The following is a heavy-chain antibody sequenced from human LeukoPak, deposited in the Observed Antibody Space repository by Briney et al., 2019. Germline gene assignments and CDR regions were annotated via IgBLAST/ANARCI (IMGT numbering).Heavy chain of an antibody. J-gene: IGHJ6*03. CDR3: ARLRDIVVVPPSLGYYYMDV. Sequence: GSLRLSCAASGFTFSSYEMNWVRQPPGKGLEWIGSIYYSGSTYYNPSLKSRVTISVDTSKNQFSLKLSSVTAADTAVYYCARLRDIVVVPPSLGYYYMDVWGKGTTVTISS. D-gene: IGHD2-2*01. V-gene: IGHV4-39*01. CDR2: IYYSGST. CDR1: GFTFSSYE.